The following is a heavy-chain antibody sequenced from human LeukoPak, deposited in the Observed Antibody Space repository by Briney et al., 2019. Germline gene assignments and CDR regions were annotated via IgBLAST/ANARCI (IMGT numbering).Heavy chain of an antibody. V-gene: IGHV3-30*18. CDR1: GFTFSTYA. CDR2: ISYDGSNK. D-gene: IGHD3-3*01. CDR3: AKDGDPTIFGVVIINYFDY. Sequence: GGSLRLSCAASGFTFSTYALSWVRQAPGKGLEWVAVISYDGSNKYYADSVKGRFTISRDNSKNTLYLQMNSLRAEDTAVYYCAKDGDPTIFGVVIINYFDYWGQGTLVTVSS. J-gene: IGHJ4*02.